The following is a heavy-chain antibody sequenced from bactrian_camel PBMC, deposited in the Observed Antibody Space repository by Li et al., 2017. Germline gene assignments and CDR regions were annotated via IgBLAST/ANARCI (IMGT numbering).Heavy chain of an antibody. Sequence: HVQLVESGGGLVQPGGSLRLSCAASGFTFSASYMNWVRQAPGKGLEWVSTINTRGDRSWYIDSVKGRFTISRDNAKNIVYLQMNSLKTEDTACITVPQMPSTVVVGHITTGARGPRSPSP. J-gene: IGHJ4*01. CDR2: INTRGDRS. CDR3: PQMPSTVVVGHITT. CDR1: GFTFSASY. V-gene: IGHV3S1*01. D-gene: IGHD6*01.